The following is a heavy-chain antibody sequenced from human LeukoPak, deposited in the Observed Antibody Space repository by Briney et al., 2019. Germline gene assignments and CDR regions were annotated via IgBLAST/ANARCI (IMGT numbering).Heavy chain of an antibody. D-gene: IGHD6-19*01. V-gene: IGHV3-30*04. CDR3: ARDLLAGTGGDY. Sequence: GGSLRLSYAASGFIFSTYALQWVRQAPGEGLEWLAVISYDGSNKYYADSVKGRFTISRDNSKNRLYLQMNSLRADDTAVYYCARDLLAGTGGDYWGQGTLVTVSS. J-gene: IGHJ4*02. CDR1: GFIFSTYA. CDR2: ISYDGSNK.